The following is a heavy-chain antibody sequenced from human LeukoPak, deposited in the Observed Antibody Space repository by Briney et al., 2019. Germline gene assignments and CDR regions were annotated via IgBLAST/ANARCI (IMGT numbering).Heavy chain of an antibody. CDR3: ARDRPYYDFWSGNFDY. D-gene: IGHD3-3*01. Sequence: GGSLRLSCAASGFTFSSYAMSWVRQAPGKGLEWVSYISSSGSTIYYADSVKGRFTISRDNAKNSLYLQMNSLRAEDTAVYYCARDRPYYDFWSGNFDYWGQGTLVTASS. CDR2: ISSSGSTI. J-gene: IGHJ4*02. CDR1: GFTFSSYA. V-gene: IGHV3-48*04.